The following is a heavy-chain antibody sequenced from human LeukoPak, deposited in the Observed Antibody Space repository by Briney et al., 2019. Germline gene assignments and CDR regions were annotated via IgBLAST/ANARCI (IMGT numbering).Heavy chain of an antibody. Sequence: GGSLRLSCAASGFTFSTHAMSWVRQAPGKGLEWVSTIVGSGSRTFYADSVKGRFTIARDNSKNTLYLQMNSLRAEDTAVYYCAKDQTDSDFWNGFGYMVVWGKGTTVTVSS. CDR3: AKDQTDSDFWNGFGYMVV. D-gene: IGHD3-3*01. CDR1: GFTFSTHA. CDR2: IVGSGSRT. J-gene: IGHJ6*03. V-gene: IGHV3-23*01.